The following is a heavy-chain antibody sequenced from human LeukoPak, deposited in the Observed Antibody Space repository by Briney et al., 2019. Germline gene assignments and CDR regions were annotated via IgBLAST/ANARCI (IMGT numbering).Heavy chain of an antibody. J-gene: IGHJ4*02. V-gene: IGHV3-23*01. Sequence: GGSLRLSCAASGFPFTTYAMSWVRQAPGKGLEWVSAISGRGGRTYYADSVKGRFTISRDNSENTLYLQMNRLRADDTAIYYCAKSTWFDYFDYWGQGSLVTVSS. D-gene: IGHD3-9*01. CDR2: ISGRGGRT. CDR1: GFPFTTYA. CDR3: AKSTWFDYFDY.